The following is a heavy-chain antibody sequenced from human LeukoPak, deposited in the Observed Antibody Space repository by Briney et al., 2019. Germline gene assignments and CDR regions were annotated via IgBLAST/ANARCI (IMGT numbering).Heavy chain of an antibody. Sequence: GGSLRLSCAASGFTFRIYAMSWVREAPGRGLEWVSAISGSGGSTYYADSVKGRFTISRDNSKNTLYLQMNSLRAEDTAVYYCAKDTVAVAALFDPWGQGTLVTVSS. V-gene: IGHV3-23*01. J-gene: IGHJ5*02. D-gene: IGHD6-19*01. CDR2: ISGSGGST. CDR3: AKDTVAVAALFDP. CDR1: GFTFRIYA.